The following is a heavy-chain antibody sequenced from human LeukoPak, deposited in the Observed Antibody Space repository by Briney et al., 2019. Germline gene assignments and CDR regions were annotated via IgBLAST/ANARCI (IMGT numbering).Heavy chain of an antibody. CDR2: INPNDGST. CDR1: GYTFISYW. D-gene: IGHD6-13*01. Sequence: GASVKVSCKASGYTFISYWIQWVRQAPGQGLEWVALINPNDGSTTNAPKFQGWVTMTRDTSISTAYMELSRLRSDDTAVYYCARDRRAAAGYYYYGMDVWGQGTTVTVSS. J-gene: IGHJ6*02. V-gene: IGHV1-2*04. CDR3: ARDRRAAAGYYYYGMDV.